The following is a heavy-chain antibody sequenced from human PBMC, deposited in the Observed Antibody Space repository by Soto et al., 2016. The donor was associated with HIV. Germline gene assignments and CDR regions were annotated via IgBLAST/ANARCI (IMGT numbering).Heavy chain of an antibody. D-gene: IGHD3-22*01. V-gene: IGHV4-31*03. Sequence: VQLQESGPGLVKPSQTLSLTCTVSGGSISSGPYYWSWIRQHPGKGLEWIGYIHRSGSTYYNPSLESRVIISVDTSKNQLSLRVSSVTAADTAVYYCARERGHYHDSSGYLEHWGQGTLVTVSS. CDR2: IHRSGST. CDR3: ARERGHYHDSSGYLEH. CDR1: GGSISSGPYY. J-gene: IGHJ1*01.